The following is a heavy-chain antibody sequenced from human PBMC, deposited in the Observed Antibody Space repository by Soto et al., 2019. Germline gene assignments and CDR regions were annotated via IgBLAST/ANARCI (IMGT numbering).Heavy chain of an antibody. CDR2: ISYDGSNK. D-gene: IGHD4-17*01. J-gene: IGHJ3*02. CDR3: ARDRGYGDYHDAFDI. CDR1: GFTFSSYA. Sequence: QVQLVESGGGVVQPGRSLRLSCAASGFTFSSYAMHWVRQAPGKGLEWVAVISYDGSNKYYADSVKGRFTISRDNSKNTVYLQMNSLRAEDTAVYYCARDRGYGDYHDAFDIWGQGTMVTVSS. V-gene: IGHV3-30-3*01.